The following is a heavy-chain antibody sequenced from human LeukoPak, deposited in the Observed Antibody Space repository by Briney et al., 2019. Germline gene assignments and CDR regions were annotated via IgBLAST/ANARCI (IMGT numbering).Heavy chain of an antibody. CDR2: IRSKTHGGTT. D-gene: IGHD3-10*01. CDR3: TRAPSLSWFDP. V-gene: IGHV3-49*04. J-gene: IGHJ5*02. CDR1: GFTFCDYA. Sequence: GGSLRLSCTASGFTFCDYAMRWARQAPGKGLEWGGFIRSKTHGGTTEYAASVKGRFIISRDDARSIAYLQMNSLKTEDTAVYYCTRAPSLSWFDPWGQGTLVTVSS.